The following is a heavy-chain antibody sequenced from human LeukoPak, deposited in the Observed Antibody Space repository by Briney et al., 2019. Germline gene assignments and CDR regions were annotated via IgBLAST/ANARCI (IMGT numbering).Heavy chain of an antibody. J-gene: IGHJ2*01. V-gene: IGHV3-48*01. CDR1: GFTFSSYS. CDR2: ISSSSSTI. CDR3: AKEAYYDRRWYFDL. Sequence: GGSLRLSCAASGFTFSSYSMNWVRQAPGKGLEWVSYISSSSSTIYYADSVKGRFTISRDNAKNSLYLQMNSLRAEDTALYYCAKEAYYDRRWYFDLWGRGTLVTVSS. D-gene: IGHD3-22*01.